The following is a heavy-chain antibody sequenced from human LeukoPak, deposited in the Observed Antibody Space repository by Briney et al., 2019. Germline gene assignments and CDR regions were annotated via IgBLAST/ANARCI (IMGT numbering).Heavy chain of an antibody. CDR1: GFTFSNAW. Sequence: GGSLRLSCAASGFTFSNAWMNWVRQAPGKGLEWVGRIKSKPDGGTTDYAAAVKGRFTISRDDSKHTLYLQVNSLKTEDTAVYYCTTDLGRYYGSGSFQEYWGQGTLVTVSS. CDR2: IKSKPDGGTT. V-gene: IGHV3-15*01. D-gene: IGHD3-10*01. CDR3: TTDLGRYYGSGSFQEY. J-gene: IGHJ4*02.